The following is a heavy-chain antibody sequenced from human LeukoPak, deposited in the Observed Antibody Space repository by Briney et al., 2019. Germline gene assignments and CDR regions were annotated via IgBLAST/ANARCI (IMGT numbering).Heavy chain of an antibody. CDR2: INHNSGGT. V-gene: IGHV1-2*02. D-gene: IGHD3-10*01. J-gene: IGHJ4*02. CDR3: ARITITMVRGVINDY. Sequence: HRASVKVSCKASGYTFTGYYMHWVRQAPGQGLEWMGWINHNSGGTNYAQKFQGRVTMTRDTSISTAYMELSRLRSDDTAVYYCARITITMVRGVINDYWGQGTRVTVSS. CDR1: GYTFTGYY.